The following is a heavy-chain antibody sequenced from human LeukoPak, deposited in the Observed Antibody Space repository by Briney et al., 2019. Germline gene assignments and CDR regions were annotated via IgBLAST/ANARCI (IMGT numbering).Heavy chain of an antibody. CDR1: GFSFSGSW. V-gene: IGHV3-7*01. J-gene: IGHJ4*02. D-gene: IGHD2-8*01. CDR3: ARGGTKFDY. CDR2: IKQDGSEK. Sequence: GGSLRLSCAVSGFSFSGSWMAWVRQAPGKGLEWVANIKQDGSEKNYVDSVKGRFTISRDNAKNSLYLQMNSLRAEDTAVYYCARGGTKFDYWGQGTLVTVSS.